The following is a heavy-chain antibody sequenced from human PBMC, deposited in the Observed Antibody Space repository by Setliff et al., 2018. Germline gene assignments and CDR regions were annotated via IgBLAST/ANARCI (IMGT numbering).Heavy chain of an antibody. CDR3: ARETAVAGQYYFDY. V-gene: IGHV3-74*01. Sequence: ALRLSCTASGFTFSNYWMHWVRQAPGKGLIWVSRITRDGSETCYADSVKGRFTVSRDNAKNTLYLQMNSLRADDTAVYYCARETAVAGQYYFDYCGQGTLVTVSS. D-gene: IGHD6-19*01. CDR1: GFTFSNYW. J-gene: IGHJ4*02. CDR2: ITRDGSET.